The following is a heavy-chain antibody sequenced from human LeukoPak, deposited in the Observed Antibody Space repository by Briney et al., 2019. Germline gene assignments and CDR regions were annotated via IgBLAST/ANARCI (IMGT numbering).Heavy chain of an antibody. V-gene: IGHV3-7*03. CDR2: IKQDGSEK. D-gene: IGHD6-13*01. Sequence: GGSLRLSCAASGFTFSSYWTSWVRQAPGKGLEWVANIKQDGSEKYYVDSVKGRFTISRDNAKNSLYLQMNSLRAEDTAVYYCASRIAAAGAEYFQHWGQGTLVTVSS. CDR3: ASRIAAAGAEYFQH. J-gene: IGHJ1*01. CDR1: GFTFSSYW.